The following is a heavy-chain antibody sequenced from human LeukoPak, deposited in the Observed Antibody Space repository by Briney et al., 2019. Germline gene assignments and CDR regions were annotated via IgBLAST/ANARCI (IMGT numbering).Heavy chain of an antibody. CDR3: ARMFRTVWELPYF. CDR1: GGSISSYY. CDR2: IYYSGST. D-gene: IGHD1-26*01. Sequence: SETLSLTCTVSGGSISSYYWSWIRQPPGKGLEWIGYIYYSGSTNYNPSLKSRLSISVDTSKNQFSLKVSSVTAADTAVYYCARMFRTVWELPYFWGQGTLVTVSS. J-gene: IGHJ4*02. V-gene: IGHV4-59*08.